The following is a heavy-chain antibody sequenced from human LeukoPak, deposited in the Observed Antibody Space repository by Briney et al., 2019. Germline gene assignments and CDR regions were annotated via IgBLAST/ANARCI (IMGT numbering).Heavy chain of an antibody. CDR1: GFTFSSYS. V-gene: IGHV3-48*01. CDR2: ISSGSSTI. D-gene: IGHD3-16*01. J-gene: IGHJ4*02. Sequence: GGSLRLSCAASGFTFSSYSMNWVRQAPGEGLEWVSYISSGSSTIYYANSVKGRFTISRDNAKNSLYLQMNSLRAEDTAVYYCARGGGIGFFDYWGQGTLVTVSS. CDR3: ARGGGIGFFDY.